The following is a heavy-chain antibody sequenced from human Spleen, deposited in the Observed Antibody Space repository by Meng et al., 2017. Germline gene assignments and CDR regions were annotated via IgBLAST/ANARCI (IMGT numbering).Heavy chain of an antibody. CDR1: GFTFSDYY. CDR3: ARGPRSGYYYFDY. CDR2: ISPRGDNI. V-gene: IGHV3-11*01. D-gene: IGHD3-22*01. Sequence: GESLKISCAASGFTFSDYYMSWVRQAPGKGLEWLSYISPRGDNIYYADSVKGRFTISRDNAEKSLYLQMNSLRADDTAVYYCARGPRSGYYYFDYWGQGNMVTVSS. J-gene: IGHJ4*02.